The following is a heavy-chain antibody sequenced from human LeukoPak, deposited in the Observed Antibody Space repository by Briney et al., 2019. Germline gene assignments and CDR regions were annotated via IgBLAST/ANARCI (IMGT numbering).Heavy chain of an antibody. CDR1: GGSISSYY. D-gene: IGHD6-13*01. V-gene: IGHV4-59*01. CDR2: IYYSGST. Sequence: SETLSLTCTVSGGSISSYYWSWIRQPPGKGLEWIGYIYYSGSTNYNPSLKSRVTISVATSKNQFSLKLSSVTAADTAVYYCARSYSSSWKLFDYWGQGTLVTVSS. J-gene: IGHJ4*02. CDR3: ARSYSSSWKLFDY.